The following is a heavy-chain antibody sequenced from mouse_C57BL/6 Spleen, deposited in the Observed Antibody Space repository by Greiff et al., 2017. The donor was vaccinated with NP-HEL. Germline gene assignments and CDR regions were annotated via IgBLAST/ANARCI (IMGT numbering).Heavy chain of an antibody. D-gene: IGHD2-5*01. J-gene: IGHJ1*03. V-gene: IGHV1-47*01. CDR1: GYTFTTYP. Sequence: QVHVKQSGAELVKPGASVKMSCKASGYTFTTYPIEWMKQNHGKSLEWIGNFHPYNDDTKYNEKFKGKATLTVEKSSSTVYLELSRLTSDDSAVYYCVRGGYSNYVPYFDVWGTGTTVTVSS. CDR2: FHPYNDDT. CDR3: VRGGYSNYVPYFDV.